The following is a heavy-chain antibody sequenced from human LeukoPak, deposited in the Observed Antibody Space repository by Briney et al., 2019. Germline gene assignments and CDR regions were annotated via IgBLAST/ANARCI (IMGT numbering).Heavy chain of an antibody. CDR1: GFTFSSYW. Sequence: GGSLRLSCAASGFTFSSYWMSWVRQAPGKGLEWVANIKQDGSEKYYADSVKGRFTISRDNSKNTLYLQMNSLRAEDTAVYYCARDSSSSWYWGDYWGQGTLVTVSS. J-gene: IGHJ4*02. D-gene: IGHD6-13*01. CDR3: ARDSSSSWYWGDY. CDR2: IKQDGSEK. V-gene: IGHV3-7*01.